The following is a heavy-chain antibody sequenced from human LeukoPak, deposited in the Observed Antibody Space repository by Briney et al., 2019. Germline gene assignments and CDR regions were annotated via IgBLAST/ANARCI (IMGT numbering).Heavy chain of an antibody. V-gene: IGHV4-39*01. Sequence: SETLSLTCTVSGGSISSSSYQWGWIRQPPGNGLEWIGTISYSGSTYYSPSLKSRVTVSVDTSKNQFSLKLSSVTAADTAVYYCARISIVVVPGYFDYWGQGTLVTVSS. D-gene: IGHD2-2*01. CDR2: ISYSGST. J-gene: IGHJ4*02. CDR3: ARISIVVVPGYFDY. CDR1: GGSISSSSYQ.